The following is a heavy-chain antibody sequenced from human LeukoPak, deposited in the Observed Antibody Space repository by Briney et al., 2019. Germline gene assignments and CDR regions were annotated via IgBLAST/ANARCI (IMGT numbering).Heavy chain of an antibody. J-gene: IGHJ6*02. Sequence: GASVKVSCKASGYTFTSYYMHWVRQAPGQGLEWMGIINPSGGSTSYAQKFQGRVTMTRDTSTSTVYMELSSLRSEDTAVYYCARARGRITIFGVVIGQYYGMDVWGQGTTVTVSS. CDR3: ARARGRITIFGVVIGQYYGMDV. V-gene: IGHV1-46*01. CDR2: INPSGGST. CDR1: GYTFTSYY. D-gene: IGHD3-3*01.